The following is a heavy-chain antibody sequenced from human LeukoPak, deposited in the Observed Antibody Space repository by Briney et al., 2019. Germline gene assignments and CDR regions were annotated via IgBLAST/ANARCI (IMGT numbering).Heavy chain of an antibody. V-gene: IGHV3-53*01. CDR1: GFTFSSYA. CDR2: IYSGGST. D-gene: IGHD6-19*01. CDR3: AREGDSSGWFDY. J-gene: IGHJ4*02. Sequence: PGGSLRLSCAASGFTFSSYAMSWVRQAPGKGLEWVSVIYSGGSTYYADSVKGRFTISRDNSKNTLYLQMNSLRAEDTAVYYCAREGDSSGWFDYWGQGILVTVSS.